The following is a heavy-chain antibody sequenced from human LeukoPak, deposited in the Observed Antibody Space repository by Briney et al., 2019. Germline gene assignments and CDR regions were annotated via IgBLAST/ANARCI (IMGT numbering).Heavy chain of an antibody. CDR3: ARVVPAAIGDHYFDY. V-gene: IGHV3-30*04. D-gene: IGHD2-2*02. CDR1: GFTFSNYA. J-gene: IGHJ4*02. CDR2: ISYDESNK. Sequence: PGGSLRLSCAASGFTFSNYAIHWVRQAPGKGLEWVAVISYDESNKYYADSVKGRFTISRDNSKNTLYLQMSSLRAEDTAVYYCARVVPAAIGDHYFDYWGQGTLVTVSS.